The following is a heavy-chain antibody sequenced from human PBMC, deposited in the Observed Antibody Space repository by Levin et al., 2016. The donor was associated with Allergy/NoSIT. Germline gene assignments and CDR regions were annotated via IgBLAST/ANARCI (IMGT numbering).Heavy chain of an antibody. J-gene: IGHJ5*02. Sequence: WIRQPPGKGLEWIGYIYYSGGTYYNPSLKSRVTISVDTSRDQFSLKLSSVTAADTAVYYCARAPYVSGSYGWFDPWGQGTLVTVSS. D-gene: IGHD3-10*01. CDR3: ARAPYVSGSYGWFDP. CDR2: IYYSGGT. V-gene: IGHV4-30-4*01.